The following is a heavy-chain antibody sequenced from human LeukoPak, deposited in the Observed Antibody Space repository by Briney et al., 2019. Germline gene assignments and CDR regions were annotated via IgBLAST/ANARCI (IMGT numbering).Heavy chain of an antibody. CDR1: GYTFTSYG. CDR3: ARDLRVGATKDVFGGAFDV. Sequence: ASVKVSCKASGYTFTSYGISWVRQAPGQGLEWMGWISAYNGNTNYAQKLQGRVTMTTDTSTSTVYMELSSLRSEDTAVYYCARDLRVGATKDVFGGAFDVWGQGTMVTVSS. CDR2: ISAYNGNT. J-gene: IGHJ3*01. V-gene: IGHV1-18*01. D-gene: IGHD1-26*01.